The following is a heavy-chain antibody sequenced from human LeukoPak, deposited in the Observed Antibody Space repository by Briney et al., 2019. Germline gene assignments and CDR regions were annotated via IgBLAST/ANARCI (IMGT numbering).Heavy chain of an antibody. J-gene: IGHJ4*02. V-gene: IGHV3-21*01. CDR2: ISSSSSYI. CDR1: GFTFSSYS. Sequence: GGSLRLSCAASGFTFSSYSTNWVRQAPGKGLGWVSSISSSSSYIYYADSVKGRFTISRDNAKNSLYLQMNSLRAEDTAVYYCARGRKVGYSSSWYTNDYWGQGTLVTVSS. D-gene: IGHD6-13*01. CDR3: ARGRKVGYSSSWYTNDY.